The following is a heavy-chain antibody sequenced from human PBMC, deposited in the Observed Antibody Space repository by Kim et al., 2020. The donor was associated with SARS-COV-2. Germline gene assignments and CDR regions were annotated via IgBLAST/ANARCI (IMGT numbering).Heavy chain of an antibody. CDR1: GGSFSGYY. D-gene: IGHD3-22*01. CDR3: ASASSRVCYYDSSGYYSYYFDY. Sequence: SETLSLTCAVYGGSFSGYYWSWSRQPPGKGLEWIGEINHSGSTNYNPSLKSRVTISVDTSKNQFSLKLSSVTAADTAVYYCASASSRVCYYDSSGYYSYYFDYWGQGTLVTVSS. CDR2: INHSGST. V-gene: IGHV4-34*01. J-gene: IGHJ4*02.